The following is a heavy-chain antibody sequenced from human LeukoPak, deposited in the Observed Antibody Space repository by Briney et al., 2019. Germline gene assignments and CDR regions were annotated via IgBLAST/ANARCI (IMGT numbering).Heavy chain of an antibody. D-gene: IGHD3-22*01. CDR2: INPSGGST. CDR1: GYTFTSYY. V-gene: IGHV1-46*01. CDR3: AREALLYYYDSSGPGGFDY. J-gene: IGHJ4*02. Sequence: ASVKVSCKASGYTFTSYYMHWVRQAPGQGLEWMGIINPSGGSTSYAQKFQGRVTMTRDMSTSTVYMELSSLRPEDTAVYYCAREALLYYYDSSGPGGFDYWGQGTLVTVSS.